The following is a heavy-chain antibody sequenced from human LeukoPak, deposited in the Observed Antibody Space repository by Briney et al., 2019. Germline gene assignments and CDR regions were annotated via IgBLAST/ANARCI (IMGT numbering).Heavy chain of an antibody. CDR3: ARSRSTYYYDSSGYQYFDY. Sequence: GASVKVSCKASGGTFSSYAISWVRQAPGQGLEWMGWISAYNGNTNYAQKLQGRVTMTTDTSTSTAYMELRSLRSDDTAVYYCARSRSTYYYDSSGYQYFDYWGQGTLVTVSS. D-gene: IGHD3-22*01. J-gene: IGHJ4*02. CDR2: ISAYNGNT. V-gene: IGHV1-18*01. CDR1: GGTFSSYA.